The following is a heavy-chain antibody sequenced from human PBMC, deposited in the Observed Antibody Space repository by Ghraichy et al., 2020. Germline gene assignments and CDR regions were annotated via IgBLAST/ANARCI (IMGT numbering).Heavy chain of an antibody. CDR1: GFPFGSYA. D-gene: IGHD3-16*01. CDR2: VSPSNGNT. V-gene: IGHV1-18*01. J-gene: IGHJ4*02. Sequence: ASVKVSCKASGFPFGSYAISWVRQAPGQGLEWMGWVSPSNGNTNYGQKFQGRVTMTTDSSTTTAYMELKRLRSDDTAIYYCACLSYDYVWGASESPHWGQGTLVTVSS. CDR3: ACLSYDYVWGASESPH.